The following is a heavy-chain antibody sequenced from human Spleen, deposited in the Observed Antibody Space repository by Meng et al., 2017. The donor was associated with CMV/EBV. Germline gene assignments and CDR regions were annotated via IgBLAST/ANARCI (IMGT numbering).Heavy chain of an antibody. CDR1: GGSISSSSYY. J-gene: IGHJ5*02. CDR3: ARTGTTYPDTWFDP. Sequence: SETLSLTCTVSGGSISSSSYYWGWIRQPPGKGLEWIGSIYYSGNTYYNPSLKSRVTISVDTSKNQFSLKLSSVTAADTALYYCARTGTTYPDTWFDPWGQGTLVTVSS. V-gene: IGHV4-39*01. CDR2: IYYSGNT. D-gene: IGHD1-7*01.